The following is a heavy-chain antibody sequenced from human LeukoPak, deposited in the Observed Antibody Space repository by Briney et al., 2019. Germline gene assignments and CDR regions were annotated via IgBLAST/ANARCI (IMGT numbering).Heavy chain of an antibody. D-gene: IGHD2-2*01. J-gene: IGHJ4*02. CDR1: GFTFTIYA. CDR2: ISDSGERT. V-gene: IGHV3-23*01. Sequence: GGSQRLPCAASGFTFTIYAMSWVRQSPGKGLEGVSSISDSGERTYYADSVKGRYTIYRDNSRNTLYLQVNSFRAEDTAVYYWAKSGSVPPDYWGQGTLVTVSS. CDR3: AKSGSVPPDY.